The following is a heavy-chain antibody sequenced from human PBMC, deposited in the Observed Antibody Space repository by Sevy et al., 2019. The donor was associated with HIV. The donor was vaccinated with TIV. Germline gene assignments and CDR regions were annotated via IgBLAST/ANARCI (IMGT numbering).Heavy chain of an antibody. J-gene: IGHJ6*02. Sequence: SETLSLTCTVSGGSISSSSYYWGWIRQPPGKGLEWIGSIYYIGSTYYNPSLKSRVTISVDTSKNQFSLKLSSVTAADTAVYYCASTYYDFWSGYSQDYGMDVWGQGTTVTVSS. D-gene: IGHD3-3*01. CDR1: GGSISSSSYY. CDR3: ASTYYDFWSGYSQDYGMDV. CDR2: IYYIGST. V-gene: IGHV4-39*01.